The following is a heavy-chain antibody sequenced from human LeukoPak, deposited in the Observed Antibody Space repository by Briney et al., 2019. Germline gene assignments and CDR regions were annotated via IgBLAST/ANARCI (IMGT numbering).Heavy chain of an antibody. D-gene: IGHD2-2*02. Sequence: AGGSLRLSCAASGFTFSSYWMSWVRQAPGKGLEWVANIKQDGSEKYYVDSVKGRFTISRDNAKNSLYLQMNSLRAEDTAVYYCARDQVPAAITNFDYWGQGTLVTVSS. CDR3: ARDQVPAAITNFDY. CDR1: GFTFSSYW. V-gene: IGHV3-7*01. J-gene: IGHJ4*02. CDR2: IKQDGSEK.